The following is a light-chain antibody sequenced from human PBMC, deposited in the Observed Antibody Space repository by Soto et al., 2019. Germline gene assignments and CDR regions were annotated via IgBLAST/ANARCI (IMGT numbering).Light chain of an antibody. J-gene: IGKJ1*01. CDR2: GAS. V-gene: IGKV3-15*01. Sequence: RVTLSCRASLSVSSDLAWYQQKPGQAPTLLIYGASIRATGVPARFSGSGSGTDFTLTIDSLQSEDVADYYCQQYFRWPPWTFGQGTKVDI. CDR1: LSVSSD. CDR3: QQYFRWPPWT.